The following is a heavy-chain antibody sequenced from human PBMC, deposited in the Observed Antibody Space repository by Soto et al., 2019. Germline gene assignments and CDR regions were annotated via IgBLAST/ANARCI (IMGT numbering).Heavy chain of an antibody. CDR1: GGSFSGYY. J-gene: IGHJ4*02. CDR2: INHSGST. D-gene: IGHD2-2*01. Sequence: PSETLSLTCAVYGGSFSGYYWSWIRQPPGKGLEWIGEINHSGSTNYNPSLKSRVTISVDTSKNQFSLKLSSVTAADTAVYCCARGPSGSQNIVVVPAARSYFDYWGQGTLVTVSS. CDR3: ARGPSGSQNIVVVPAARSYFDY. V-gene: IGHV4-34*01.